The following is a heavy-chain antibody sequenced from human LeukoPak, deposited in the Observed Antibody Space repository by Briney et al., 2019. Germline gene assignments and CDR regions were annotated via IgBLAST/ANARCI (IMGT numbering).Heavy chain of an antibody. CDR1: GYSISSGYY. J-gene: IGHJ5*02. CDR2: IYHSGST. V-gene: IGHV4-38-2*02. CDR3: ARDGLELRNWFDP. Sequence: PSETLSLTCAVSGYSISSGYYWGWIRQPPGKGLEWIGSIYHSGSTYYNPSLESRVTISVDTSKNQFSLKLSSVTAADTAVYYCARDGLELRNWFDPWGQGTLVTVSS. D-gene: IGHD5-24*01.